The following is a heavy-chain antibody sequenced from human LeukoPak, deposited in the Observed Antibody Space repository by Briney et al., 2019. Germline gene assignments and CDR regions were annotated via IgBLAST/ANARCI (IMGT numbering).Heavy chain of an antibody. CDR1: GFTFSSYA. J-gene: IGHJ4*02. CDR3: ARDLLFQGTTFDY. D-gene: IGHD4-17*01. V-gene: IGHV3-30-3*01. Sequence: GRSLRLSCAASGFTFSSYAMPWVRQAPGKGLEWVAVISYDGSNKYYADSVKGRFTISRDNSKNTLYLQMNSLRAEDTAVYYCARDLLFQGTTFDYWGQGTLVTVSS. CDR2: ISYDGSNK.